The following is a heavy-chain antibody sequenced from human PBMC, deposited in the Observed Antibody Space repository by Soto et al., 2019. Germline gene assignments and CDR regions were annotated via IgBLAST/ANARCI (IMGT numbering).Heavy chain of an antibody. J-gene: IGHJ4*02. Sequence: SATLSLTCTVSGVSISSYYWSWIRQPAGKGLEWIGRIYTSGSTNYNPSLKSRVTMSVDTSKNQFSLKLSSVTAADTAVYYCARYFDRDFEVADSGKGTLVTVAS. V-gene: IGHV4-4*07. CDR2: IYTSGST. CDR3: ARYFDRDFEVAD. D-gene: IGHD2-21*02. CDR1: GVSISSYY.